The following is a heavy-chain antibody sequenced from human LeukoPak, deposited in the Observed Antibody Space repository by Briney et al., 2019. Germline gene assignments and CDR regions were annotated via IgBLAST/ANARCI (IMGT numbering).Heavy chain of an antibody. CDR3: ARDTYDYVWGSPNDAFDI. V-gene: IGHV1-18*01. J-gene: IGHJ3*02. Sequence: GASVKVSCKASGYTFTSYGISWVRQAPGQGLEWMGWISAYNGNTNYAQKLQGRVTMTTGTSTSTAYMELRSLRSDDTAVYYCARDTYDYVWGSPNDAFDIWGQGTMVTVSS. CDR2: ISAYNGNT. CDR1: GYTFTSYG. D-gene: IGHD3-16*01.